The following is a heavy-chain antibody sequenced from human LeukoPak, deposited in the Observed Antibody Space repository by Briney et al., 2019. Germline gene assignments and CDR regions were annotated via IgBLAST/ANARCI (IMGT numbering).Heavy chain of an antibody. D-gene: IGHD6-13*01. V-gene: IGHV3-30-3*01. CDR3: ARMAAAGTHDAFDI. Sequence: SGGSLRLSCAASGFTFSSYAMHWVRQAPGKGLEWVAVISYDGSNKYYADSVKGRFTISGDNSKNTLYLQMNSLRAEDTAVYYCARMAAAGTHDAFDIWGQGTMVTVSS. J-gene: IGHJ3*02. CDR2: ISYDGSNK. CDR1: GFTFSSYA.